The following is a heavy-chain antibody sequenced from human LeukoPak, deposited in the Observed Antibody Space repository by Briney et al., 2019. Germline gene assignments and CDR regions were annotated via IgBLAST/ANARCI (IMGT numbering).Heavy chain of an antibody. V-gene: IGHV3-74*01. CDR2: INSDGSST. Sequence: GGSLRLSCAASGFTFSSYWMHWVRQAPGKRLVWVSRINSDGSSTSYADSVKGRFTISRDNAKNTLYLQMNSLKTEDTAVYYCTTDRWFGSFDYWGQGTLVTVSS. D-gene: IGHD3-10*01. J-gene: IGHJ4*02. CDR1: GFTFSSYW. CDR3: TTDRWFGSFDY.